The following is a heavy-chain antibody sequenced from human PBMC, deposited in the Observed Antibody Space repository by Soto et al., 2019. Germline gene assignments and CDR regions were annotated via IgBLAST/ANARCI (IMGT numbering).Heavy chain of an antibody. Sequence: EVQLVESGGGLVKPGGSLRLSCAASGFTFRSYGLSWVRQAPGKGLEWVSSISGSSNYIYYADSVKGRFTISRDNAKNSLYLQMNSLRAEDTAVYYCARDPGDYGILTGYFFIYWGQGTLVTVSS. CDR1: GFTFRSYG. CDR2: ISGSSNYI. V-gene: IGHV3-21*01. CDR3: ARDPGDYGILTGYFFIY. J-gene: IGHJ4*02. D-gene: IGHD3-9*01.